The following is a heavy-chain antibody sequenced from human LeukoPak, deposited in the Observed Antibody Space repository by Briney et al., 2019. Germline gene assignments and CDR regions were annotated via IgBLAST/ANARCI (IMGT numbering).Heavy chain of an antibody. Sequence: PSETLSLTCTVSGGSISSYYWSWIRQPAGKGLEWIGRIYTSGSTNYNPSLKSRVTTSVDTSKNQFSLKLSSVTAADTAVYDCARDSYIAVAGTNYYYGMDVWGQGTTVTVSS. CDR1: GGSISSYY. CDR2: IYTSGST. CDR3: ARDSYIAVAGTNYYYGMDV. V-gene: IGHV4-4*07. J-gene: IGHJ6*02. D-gene: IGHD6-19*01.